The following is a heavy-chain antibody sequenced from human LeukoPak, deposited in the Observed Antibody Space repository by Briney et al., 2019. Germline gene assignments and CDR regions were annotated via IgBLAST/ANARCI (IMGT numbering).Heavy chain of an antibody. V-gene: IGHV3-30-3*01. D-gene: IGHD3-3*01. J-gene: IGHJ4*02. CDR3: ARDLYYDFWSGYLLDY. CDR1: GFTFSSYA. CDR2: ISYDGSNK. Sequence: GGPLRLSCAASGFTFSSYAMHWVRQAPGKGLEWVAVISYDGSNKYYADSVKGRFTISRDNSKNTLYLQMNSLRAEDTAVYYCARDLYYDFWSGYLLDYWGQGTLVTVSS.